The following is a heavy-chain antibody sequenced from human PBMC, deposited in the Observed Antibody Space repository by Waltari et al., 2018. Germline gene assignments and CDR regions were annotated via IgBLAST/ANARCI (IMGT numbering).Heavy chain of an antibody. Sequence: EVRLLESGGALVQPGGYLRLSCAASGFSFYIYTMNWVRQAPGKGLGWVATISGDSTYYADSVKGRFTISRDNSKNSLYLQMNSLRVEDTAVYYCGKDACRESFNCGPAWGQGTLVTVSS. CDR1: GFSFYIYT. CDR3: GKDACRESFNCGPA. V-gene: IGHV3-23*01. J-gene: IGHJ4*02. D-gene: IGHD2-21*01. CDR2: ISGDST.